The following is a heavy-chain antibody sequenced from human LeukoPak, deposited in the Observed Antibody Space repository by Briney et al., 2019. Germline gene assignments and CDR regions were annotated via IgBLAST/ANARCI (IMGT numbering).Heavy chain of an antibody. J-gene: IGHJ4*02. CDR2: IYPGDSDT. V-gene: IGHV5-51*01. CDR3: ARHEDCGGDCYSVDY. CDR1: GYSFTSYW. Sequence: GASLQISCKGSGYSFTSYWIGWVRQMPGKGLEWMGIIYPGDSDTRYSPSFQGQVTISADKSISTAYLQWSSLKASDTAMYYCARHEDCGGDCYSVDYWGQGTLVTVSS. D-gene: IGHD2-21*02.